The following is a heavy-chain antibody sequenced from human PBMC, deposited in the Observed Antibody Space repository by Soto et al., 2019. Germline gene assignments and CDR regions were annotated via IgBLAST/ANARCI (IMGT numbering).Heavy chain of an antibody. CDR2: IYHSGST. D-gene: IGHD6-19*01. V-gene: IGHV4-4*02. CDR1: GGSISSSNW. J-gene: IGHJ6*02. CDR3: ASLSSGWLKHYYYYGMDV. Sequence: KPSETLSLTCAVSGGSISSSNWWSWVRQPPGKGLEWIGEIYHSGSTNYNPSLKSRVTISVDKSKNQISLKLSSVTAADTAVYYCASLSSGWLKHYYYYGMDVWGQGTTVTVSS.